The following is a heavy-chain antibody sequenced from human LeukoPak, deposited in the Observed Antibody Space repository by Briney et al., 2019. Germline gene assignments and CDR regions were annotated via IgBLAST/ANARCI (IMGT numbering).Heavy chain of an antibody. J-gene: IGHJ4*02. CDR2: IKQDESEK. V-gene: IGHV3-7*01. Sequence: GVSLRRSCAASGFTCSSYWMSWVRQAPGKGREGLANIKQDESEKEYVDSGKVRFTRSRDNAKNSLYLQMNSLRAEDTVVSYCAREKGENDLLVPRNSHFDYWGQGTLVTVSS. D-gene: IGHD4-23*01. CDR3: AREKGENDLLVPRNSHFDY. CDR1: GFTCSSYW.